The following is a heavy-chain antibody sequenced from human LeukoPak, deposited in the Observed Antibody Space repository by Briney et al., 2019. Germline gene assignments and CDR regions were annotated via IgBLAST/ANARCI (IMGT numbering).Heavy chain of an antibody. V-gene: IGHV4-59*01. J-gene: IGHJ5*02. Sequence: SETLSLTCTVSGGSISSYYWSWIRQPPGKGLEWIGYIYYSGSTNYNPSLKSRVTISVDTSKNQFSLKLSSVTAADTAVYYCARDEGSSSRGRRYNWFDPWGQGTLVTVSS. D-gene: IGHD6-6*01. CDR3: ARDEGSSSRGRRYNWFDP. CDR1: GGSISSYY. CDR2: IYYSGST.